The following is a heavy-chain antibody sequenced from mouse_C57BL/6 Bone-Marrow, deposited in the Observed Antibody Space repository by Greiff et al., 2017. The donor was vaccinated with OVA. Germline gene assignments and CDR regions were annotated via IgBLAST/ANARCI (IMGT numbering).Heavy chain of an antibody. CDR3: AREYSPY. CDR2: IYPGSGST. CDR1: GYTFTSYW. J-gene: IGHJ2*01. D-gene: IGHD5-1*01. V-gene: IGHV1-55*01. Sequence: QVHVKQPGAELVKPGASVKMSCKASGYTFTSYWITWVKQRPGQGLEWIGDIYPGSGSTNYNEKFKSKATLTVDTSSSTAYMQLSSLTSEDSAVYYCAREYSPYWGQGTTLTVSS.